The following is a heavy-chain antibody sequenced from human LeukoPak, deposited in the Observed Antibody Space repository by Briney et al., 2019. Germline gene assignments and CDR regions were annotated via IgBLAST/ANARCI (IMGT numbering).Heavy chain of an antibody. CDR2: VYYTGTT. V-gene: IGHV4-59*01. J-gene: IGHJ4*02. CDR1: GGSISSYY. CDR3: ASYGRLTGYYMVDY. Sequence: SETLSLTCTVSGGSISSYYWSWIRQPPGKRLEWIGYVYYTGTTNYNPSLQSRVTMSIDTSKNQFSLKLSSVTAADTAIYHCASYGRLTGYYMVDYWGQGTLVTVSS. D-gene: IGHD3-9*01.